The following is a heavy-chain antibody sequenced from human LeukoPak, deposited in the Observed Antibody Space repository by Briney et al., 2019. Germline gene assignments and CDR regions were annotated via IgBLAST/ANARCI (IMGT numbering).Heavy chain of an antibody. CDR1: GGSISSYY. V-gene: IGHV4-59*08. CDR3: ARGPSAVAGTDWFDP. D-gene: IGHD6-19*01. CDR2: IYYSGST. J-gene: IGHJ5*02. Sequence: SETLSLTCTVSGGSISSYYWSWIRQPPGKGLEWIGYIYYSGSTNYNPTLKSRVTISVDTSKNQFSLKLSSVTAADTAVYYCARGPSAVAGTDWFDPWGQGTLVTVSS.